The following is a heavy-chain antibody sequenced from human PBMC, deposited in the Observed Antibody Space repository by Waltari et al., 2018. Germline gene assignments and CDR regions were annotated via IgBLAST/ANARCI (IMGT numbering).Heavy chain of an antibody. Sequence: EVQLVESGGGLVQPGRSLRLSCAASGFTFDDYAMHWFRQAPGKGLEWVSGISWNSGSIGYADSVKGRFTISRDNAKNSLYLQMNSLRAEDTALYYCAKARIAAAGLFDYWGQGTLVTVSS. V-gene: IGHV3-9*01. D-gene: IGHD6-13*01. CDR2: ISWNSGSI. CDR3: AKARIAAAGLFDY. J-gene: IGHJ4*02. CDR1: GFTFDDYA.